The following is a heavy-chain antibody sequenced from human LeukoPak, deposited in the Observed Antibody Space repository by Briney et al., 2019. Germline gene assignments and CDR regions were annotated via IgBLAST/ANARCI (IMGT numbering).Heavy chain of an antibody. CDR2: IKSKTDGGTT. CDR1: GFTFSNAW. D-gene: IGHD1/OR15-1a*01. CDR3: ARAWNTAGDY. J-gene: IGHJ4*02. Sequence: GGSLRLSCAASGFTFSNAWMSWVRQAPGKGLEWVGRIKSKTDGGTTDYAAPVKGRFTISRDDSKNTLYLQMNSLRAEDTAVYYCARAWNTAGDYWGQGTLVTVSS. V-gene: IGHV3-15*01.